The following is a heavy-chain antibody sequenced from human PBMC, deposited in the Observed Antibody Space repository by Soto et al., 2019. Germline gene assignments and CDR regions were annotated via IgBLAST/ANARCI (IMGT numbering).Heavy chain of an antibody. CDR2: IFNSGTS. CDR3: ALALGPTTGLDY. D-gene: IGHD1-26*01. CDR1: GASTVSHYH. J-gene: IGHJ4*02. V-gene: IGHV4-31*02. Sequence: QVQLQESGPGLVKPSQTLSLTCSVSGASTVSHYHWTWIRQPPGKGLEWMGDIFNSGTSFYNPSLTRRLSISMDTSGNHFSLELRSVTAADTAVYYCALALGPTTGLDYWGQGTLVTVSS.